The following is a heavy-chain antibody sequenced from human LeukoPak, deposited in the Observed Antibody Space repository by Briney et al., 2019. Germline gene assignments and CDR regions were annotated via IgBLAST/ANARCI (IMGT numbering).Heavy chain of an antibody. CDR2: FNYSGRT. Sequence: SETLSLTCTVSGGSIGSYYWSWIRQPPGKGLEWIGYFNYSGRTNYNPSPKSRVTISVDTSKNQFSLKLTSVTAADTAVYYCARVRLSDSYGSGSYYFDYWGQGTLVTVS. J-gene: IGHJ4*02. CDR1: GGSIGSYY. CDR3: ARVRLSDSYGSGSYYFDY. V-gene: IGHV4-59*01. D-gene: IGHD3-10*01.